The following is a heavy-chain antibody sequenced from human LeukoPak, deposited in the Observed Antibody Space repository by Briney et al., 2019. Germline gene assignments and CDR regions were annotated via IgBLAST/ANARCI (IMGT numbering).Heavy chain of an antibody. J-gene: IGHJ6*03. CDR2: VDYGGTT. CDR3: ARRATTVTTGYYYYYMDV. Sequence: ASETLSLTCTVSGGSINSRSYYWGWIRQPPGKGLEWIGSVDYGGTTYYNPSLKSRVTIFEDTSKNQFSLKLSSVTAADTAVYYCARRATTVTTGYYYYYMDVWGKGTTVTVSS. D-gene: IGHD4-17*01. V-gene: IGHV4-39*01. CDR1: GGSINSRSYY.